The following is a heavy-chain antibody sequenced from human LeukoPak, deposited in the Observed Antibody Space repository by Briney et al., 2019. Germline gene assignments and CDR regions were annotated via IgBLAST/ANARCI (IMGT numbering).Heavy chain of an antibody. CDR3: ARHRWLPHDPPRH. V-gene: IGHV4-59*08. J-gene: IGHJ4*02. D-gene: IGHD5-18*01. CDR1: GGSISDDY. CDR2: IYNSGST. Sequence: KPSETLSPTCTVSGGSISDDYCSWIWLPPPDGMERIGHIYNSGSTSYNPSLKSRVTISVHTSKNQFSLKLDSVTVADTAMYYCARHRWLPHDPPRHWGQGTLVTVSS.